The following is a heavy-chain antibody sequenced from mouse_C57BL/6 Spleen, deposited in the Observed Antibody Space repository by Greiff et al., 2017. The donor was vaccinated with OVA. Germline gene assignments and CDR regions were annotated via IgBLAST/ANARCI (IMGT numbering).Heavy chain of an antibody. CDR1: GYAFSSSW. CDR3: ASQVVAEAMDY. CDR2: IYPGDGDT. J-gene: IGHJ4*01. D-gene: IGHD1-1*01. V-gene: IGHV1-82*01. Sequence: QVHVKQSGPELVKPGASVKISCKASGYAFSSSWMNWVKQRPGKGLEWIGRIYPGDGDTNYNGKFKGKATLTADKSSSTAYMQLSSLTSEDSAVYFCASQVVAEAMDYWGQGTSVTVSS.